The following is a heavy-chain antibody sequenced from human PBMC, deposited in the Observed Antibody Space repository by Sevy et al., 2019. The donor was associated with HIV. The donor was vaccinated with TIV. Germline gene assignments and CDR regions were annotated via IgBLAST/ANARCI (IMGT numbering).Heavy chain of an antibody. J-gene: IGHJ6*02. D-gene: IGHD3-10*01. V-gene: IGHV3-21*06. CDR3: ARDRDYYGSGTFDA. CDR2: ISSGSSYI. Sequence: ISSGSSYISYTDSVKGRFPISRDNAKNSLYLQMNSLRPEDTAMYFCARDRDYYGSGTFDAWGQGTTVTVSS.